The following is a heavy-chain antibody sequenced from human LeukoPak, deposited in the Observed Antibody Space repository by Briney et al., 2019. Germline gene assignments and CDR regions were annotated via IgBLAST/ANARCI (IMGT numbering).Heavy chain of an antibody. CDR3: AADSRRNYYGSGSYYIPYYYGMDV. Sequence: GTSVNVSCKASGFTFTSSAVQWVRQARGQRLEWIGWIVVGSGNTNYAQKFQERVTITRDMSTSTAYMELSSLRSEDTAVYYCAADSRRNYYGSGSYYIPYYYGMDVWGKGTTVTVSS. J-gene: IGHJ6*04. CDR1: GFTFTSSA. D-gene: IGHD3-10*01. CDR2: IVVGSGNT. V-gene: IGHV1-58*01.